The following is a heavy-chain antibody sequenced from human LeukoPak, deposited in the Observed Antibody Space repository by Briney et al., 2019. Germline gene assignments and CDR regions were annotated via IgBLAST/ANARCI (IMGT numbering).Heavy chain of an antibody. CDR2: ISSSSRRI. V-gene: IGHV3-48*01. CDR1: GFTFSTYS. J-gene: IGHJ4*02. D-gene: IGHD2-2*01. Sequence: GGFLRLSCAASGFTFSTYSMNWVRQAPGKGLEWVSYISSSSRRIFYAGSVEGRFTISRDNAKNSLYLQMNNLRAEDTAIYYCTSNLPGYSSSWPDYWGQGTLVTVSS. CDR3: TSNLPGYSSSWPDY.